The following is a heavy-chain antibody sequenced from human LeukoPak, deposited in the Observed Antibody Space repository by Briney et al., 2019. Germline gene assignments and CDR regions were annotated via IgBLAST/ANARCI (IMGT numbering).Heavy chain of an antibody. J-gene: IGHJ5*02. CDR3: ATTNFDWLLDL. D-gene: IGHD3-9*01. V-gene: IGHV3-11*06. CDR2: ISSSSSYT. CDR1: GFTFSDYY. Sequence: GGSLRLSCAASGFTFSDYYMSWIRQAPGKGLEWVSYISSSSSYTNYADSVKGRFTISRDNAKNLLYLQMNSLRAEDTAVYYCATTNFDWLLDLWGQGTLVTVSS.